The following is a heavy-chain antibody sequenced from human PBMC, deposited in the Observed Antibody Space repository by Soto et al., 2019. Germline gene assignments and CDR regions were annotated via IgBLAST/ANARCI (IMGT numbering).Heavy chain of an antibody. CDR1: GGTFSSYA. J-gene: IGHJ4*02. Sequence: SVKVSCKASGGTFSSYAISWVRQAPGQGLEWMGGIIPIFGTANYAQKFQGRVTITADESTSTAYMELSSLRSEDTAVYYCASPLWGVAKRGYSYGPFDYWGQGTLVTVSS. V-gene: IGHV1-69*13. CDR2: IIPIFGTA. CDR3: ASPLWGVAKRGYSYGPFDY. D-gene: IGHD5-18*01.